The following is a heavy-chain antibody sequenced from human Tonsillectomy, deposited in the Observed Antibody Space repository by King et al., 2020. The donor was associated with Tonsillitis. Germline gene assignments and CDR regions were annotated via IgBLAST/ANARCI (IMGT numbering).Heavy chain of an antibody. D-gene: IGHD1-26*01. Sequence: QLQESGPGLVKPSETLSLTCTVSGGFISSYSWSWIRQPPGKGLEWIGFISDSGSTNYHPSLKSRVTISVDTSKNHFSLKLSSVTAADTAVYYCARDLVLSGSSYGFDYWGQGTLVTVSS. CDR2: ISDSGST. CDR3: ARDLVLSGSSYGFDY. J-gene: IGHJ4*02. V-gene: IGHV4-59*01. CDR1: GGFISSYS.